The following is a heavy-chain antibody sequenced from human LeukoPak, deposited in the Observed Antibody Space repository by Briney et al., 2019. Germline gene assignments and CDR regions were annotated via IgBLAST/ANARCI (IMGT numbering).Heavy chain of an antibody. J-gene: IGHJ4*02. CDR1: GFTFSSYS. Sequence: GGSLRLSCAASGFTFSSYSMNWVRQAPGKGLEWVSSISSSSSYIYYADSVKGRFTISRDNAKNSLYLQMNSLRAEDTAVYYCARDNTGVSSVDYWGQGTLVTVSS. D-gene: IGHD2-8*01. CDR2: ISSSSSYI. V-gene: IGHV3-21*01. CDR3: ARDNTGVSSVDY.